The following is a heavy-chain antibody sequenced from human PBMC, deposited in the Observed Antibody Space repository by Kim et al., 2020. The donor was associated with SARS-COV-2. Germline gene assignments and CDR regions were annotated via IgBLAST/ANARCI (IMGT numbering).Heavy chain of an antibody. CDR3: ARDDIIR. CDR1: GFTFSSYA. J-gene: IGHJ4*02. V-gene: IGHV3-30*04. CDR2: ISYDGSNK. D-gene: IGHD2-15*01. Sequence: GGSLRLSCAASGFTFSSYAMHWVRQAPGKGLEWVAVISYDGSNKYYADSVKGRFTISRDNSKNTLYLQMNSLRAEDTTVYYCARDDIIRWGQGTLVTVSS.